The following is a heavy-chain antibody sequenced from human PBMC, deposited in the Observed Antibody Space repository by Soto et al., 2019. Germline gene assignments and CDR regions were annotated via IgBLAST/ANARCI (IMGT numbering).Heavy chain of an antibody. Sequence: GGSLRLSCAASGFTFSSYAMSWVRQAPGKGLEWVSAISGSGGSTYYADSVKGRFTISRDNSKNTLYLQMNSLRAEDTAVYYCAKGGTGYSYGYGGVFYYYYGMDVWGQGTTVTVSS. D-gene: IGHD5-18*01. CDR2: ISGSGGST. V-gene: IGHV3-23*01. J-gene: IGHJ6*02. CDR1: GFTFSSYA. CDR3: AKGGTGYSYGYGGVFYYYYGMDV.